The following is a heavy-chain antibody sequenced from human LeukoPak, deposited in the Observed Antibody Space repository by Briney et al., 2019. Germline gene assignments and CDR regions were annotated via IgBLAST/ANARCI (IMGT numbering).Heavy chain of an antibody. CDR3: ARGGKYYDYVWGSYIVDY. Sequence: SETLSLTCTVSGDPMSRYYWSWIRQPPGEGLEWIGYIYYSGSTNYNPSLKSRVTMSVDTFKNKFSLNLSSVTAADTAVYYCARGGKYYDYVWGSYIVDYWGQGTLVTVSS. CDR2: IYYSGST. V-gene: IGHV4-59*01. D-gene: IGHD3-16*01. CDR1: GDPMSRYY. J-gene: IGHJ4*02.